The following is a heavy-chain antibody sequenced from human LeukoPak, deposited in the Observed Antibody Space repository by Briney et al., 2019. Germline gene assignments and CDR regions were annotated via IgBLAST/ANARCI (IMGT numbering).Heavy chain of an antibody. Sequence: PSETLSLTCTVSGGSISSSTYYWVWIRQPPGKGLEWIGSIYYSGSTYYNPSLKSRVTISVDTSKNQFSLKLNSVTAADTAVYYCATRRDLLGIDYWGQGTLVTVSS. CDR2: IYYSGST. CDR3: ATRRDLLGIDY. CDR1: GGSISSSTYY. V-gene: IGHV4-39*07. D-gene: IGHD1-26*01. J-gene: IGHJ4*02.